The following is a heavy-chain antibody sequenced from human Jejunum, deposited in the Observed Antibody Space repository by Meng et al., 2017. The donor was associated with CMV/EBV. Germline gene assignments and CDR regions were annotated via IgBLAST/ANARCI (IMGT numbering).Heavy chain of an antibody. CDR3: ARDVLLGTHNWFDP. J-gene: IGHJ5*02. V-gene: IGHV4-59*01. CDR2: IYYTGST. Sequence: VSGGSISEYYWSWIRQPPGKGLEWIGYIYYTGSTDYNPSLKSRVTISVDTSKNQFSLKLNSVTAADTAVYYCARDVLLGTHNWFDPWGRGTLVTVSS. CDR1: GGSISEYY. D-gene: IGHD1-14*01.